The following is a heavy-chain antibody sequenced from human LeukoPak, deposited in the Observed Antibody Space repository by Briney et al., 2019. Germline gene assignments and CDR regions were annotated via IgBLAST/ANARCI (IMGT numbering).Heavy chain of an antibody. CDR1: GGTFSSYA. CDR3: VRGGVGATTFDY. D-gene: IGHD1-26*01. CDR2: IIPILGIA. Sequence: SVTVSCKASGGTFSSYAISWVRQAPGQGLEWMGRIIPILGIANYAQKFQGRVTITADKSTSTAYMELSSLRSEDTAVYYCVRGGVGATTFDYWGQGTLVTVSS. J-gene: IGHJ4*02. V-gene: IGHV1-69*04.